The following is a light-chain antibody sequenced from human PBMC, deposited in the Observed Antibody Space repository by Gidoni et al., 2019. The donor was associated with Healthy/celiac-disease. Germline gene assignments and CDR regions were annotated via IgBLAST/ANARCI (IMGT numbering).Light chain of an antibody. CDR2: QDS. Sequence: SYELTQPPSVSVSPGQTASIPCSGDKLGDKYACWYQQKPGQSPVLVIYQDSKRPLGIPERFSGSNSGNTATLTISGTQAMDEADYYCQAWDSSTLYVFGTGTKVTVL. CDR3: QAWDSSTLYV. CDR1: KLGDKY. V-gene: IGLV3-1*01. J-gene: IGLJ1*01.